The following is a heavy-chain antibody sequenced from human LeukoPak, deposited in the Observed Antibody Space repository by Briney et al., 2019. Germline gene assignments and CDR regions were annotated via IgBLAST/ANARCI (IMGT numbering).Heavy chain of an antibody. Sequence: KPSEALSLTCAVYGGSFSGYYWSWIRQPPRKGLEWIGEINHSGSTNYNPSLKSRVTISVDTSKNQFSLKLSSVTAADTAVYYCARGRRGPNRRYDAFDIWGQGTMVTVSS. CDR1: GGSFSGYY. J-gene: IGHJ3*02. D-gene: IGHD1-14*01. CDR3: ARGRRGPNRRYDAFDI. CDR2: INHSGST. V-gene: IGHV4-34*01.